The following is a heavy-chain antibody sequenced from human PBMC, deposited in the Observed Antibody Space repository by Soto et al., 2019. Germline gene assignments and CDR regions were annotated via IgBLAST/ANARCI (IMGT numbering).Heavy chain of an antibody. D-gene: IGHD5-12*01. CDR1: GFSFDTYA. CDR2: ISGSGGNT. Sequence: EAQLLESGGGLVQPGGSLRVSCAASGFSFDTYAMSWVRQAPGKGLEWVSTISGSGGNTYYADSVKGRFTISRDNSKNILYLTMTSLRAEDTALYYCAKLGMTTINRDYWGQGTQVTVSS. J-gene: IGHJ4*02. CDR3: AKLGMTTINRDY. V-gene: IGHV3-23*01.